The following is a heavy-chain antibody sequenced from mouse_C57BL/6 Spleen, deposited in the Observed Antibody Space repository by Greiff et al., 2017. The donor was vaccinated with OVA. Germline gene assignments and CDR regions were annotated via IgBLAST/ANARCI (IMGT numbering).Heavy chain of an antibody. CDR2: LDPSDSYT. CDR3: ARYSADWYCDV. J-gene: IGHJ1*03. V-gene: IGHV1-69*01. D-gene: IGHD2-12*01. CDR1: GYTFTSYW. Sequence: QVHVKQPGAELVMPGASVTLSCKASGYTFTSYWMHWVQQRPGPGLEWIGALDPSDSYTNDNQKCKGKSTLTVDKSSSTAYMQLSSLTSEDSAVYYGARYSADWYCDVWGTGTTGTVSS.